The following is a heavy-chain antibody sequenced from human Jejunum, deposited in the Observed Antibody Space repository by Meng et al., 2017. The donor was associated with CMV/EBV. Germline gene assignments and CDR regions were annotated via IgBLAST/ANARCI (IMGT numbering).Heavy chain of an antibody. CDR2: ITSDGTTT. CDR3: ARDLWGLGDY. J-gene: IGHJ4*02. V-gene: IGHV3-74*01. D-gene: IGHD1-26*01. Sequence: SCAASGVTFSSSWMHWVRQTPEKGLVWVSRITSDGTTTGYADSVKGRFTISRDNAKNTLYLQMNSLRAEDTAVYYCARDLWGLGDYWGQGTLVTVSS. CDR1: GVTFSSSW.